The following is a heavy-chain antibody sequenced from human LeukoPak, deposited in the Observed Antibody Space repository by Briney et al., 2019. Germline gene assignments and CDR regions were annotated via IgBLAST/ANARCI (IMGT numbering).Heavy chain of an antibody. J-gene: IGHJ4*02. Sequence: ASVKVSCKASGYTFTGYYMHWVRQAPGQGLEWMGWINPNSGGTNYAQKFQGRVTMTRDTSISTAYMELSRLRSDDTAVYYCAPLRGYYDSSGGRDDYWGQGTLVTVSS. CDR1: GYTFTGYY. V-gene: IGHV1-2*02. CDR3: APLRGYYDSSGGRDDY. D-gene: IGHD3-22*01. CDR2: INPNSGGT.